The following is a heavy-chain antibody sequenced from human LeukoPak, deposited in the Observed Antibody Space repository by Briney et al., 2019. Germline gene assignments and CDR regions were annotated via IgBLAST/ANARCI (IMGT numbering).Heavy chain of an antibody. J-gene: IGHJ4*02. CDR1: GDRVSSNDAA. Sequence: SQTLSLTCAISGDRVSSNDAAWNWIRQSPSRGLEWLGRTYYRSKWSYDYAVSMKGRITINPDTSKNQFSLQLNSVTPEDTAVYYRARENTMVRGVINPLDYWGQGTLVTVSS. D-gene: IGHD3-10*01. CDR3: ARENTMVRGVINPLDY. CDR2: TYYRSKWSY. V-gene: IGHV6-1*01.